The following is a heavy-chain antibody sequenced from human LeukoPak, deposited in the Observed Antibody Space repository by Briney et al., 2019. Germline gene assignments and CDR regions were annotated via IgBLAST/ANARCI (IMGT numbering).Heavy chain of an antibody. J-gene: IGHJ4*02. V-gene: IGHV3-23*01. Sequence: PGGSLRLSCAASGFTFSTYAMSWVRQAPGRGLEWVSGICGSGGCTYYADSVKGRFTISRDNSKNTLYLQMNSLRVEDTAVYYCASTPFCDYVWGSYRYRGLFDNWGQGTLVSVSS. D-gene: IGHD3-16*02. CDR2: ICGSGGCT. CDR3: ASTPFCDYVWGSYRYRGLFDN. CDR1: GFTFSTYA.